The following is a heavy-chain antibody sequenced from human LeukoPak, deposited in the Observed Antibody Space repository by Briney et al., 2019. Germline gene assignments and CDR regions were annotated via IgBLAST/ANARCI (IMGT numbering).Heavy chain of an antibody. Sequence: GGSLRLSCAASGLTVSSNYMSWVRQAPGRGLEWVSVIYRGGPTYYADSVKGRFTISRDNSKNTLYLQMNSLRAEDTAVYYCARDSYVDSEAVRWFDPWGQGTLVTVSS. J-gene: IGHJ5*02. D-gene: IGHD4-17*01. CDR2: IYRGGPT. CDR1: GLTVSSNY. V-gene: IGHV3-66*01. CDR3: ARDSYVDSEAVRWFDP.